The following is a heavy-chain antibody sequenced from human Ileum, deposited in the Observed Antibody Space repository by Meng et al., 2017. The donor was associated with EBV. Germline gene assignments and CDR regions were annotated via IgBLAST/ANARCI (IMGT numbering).Heavy chain of an antibody. J-gene: IGHJ5*02. CDR2: IDQSGYT. D-gene: IGHD4-23*01. CDR1: GGSVNDYY. Sequence: QVRLQQLGTGLLKPSETLSLTCAVYGGSVNDYYWTWLRQPPGKGLEWIGEIDQSGYTKFNPSLSSRATISRDTSNNQFSLRLNSVTAADTALYYCARYGRCNGNSFYCFDPWGQGTLVTVSS. V-gene: IGHV4-34*01. CDR3: ARYGRCNGNSFYCFDP.